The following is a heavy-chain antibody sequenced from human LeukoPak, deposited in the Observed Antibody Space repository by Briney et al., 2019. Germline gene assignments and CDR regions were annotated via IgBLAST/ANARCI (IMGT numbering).Heavy chain of an antibody. V-gene: IGHV3-30*18. CDR1: GFTFSSYG. CDR2: ISYDGSNK. CDR3: AKDRYSSGLYFDY. D-gene: IGHD6-19*01. Sequence: PGGSLRLSCAASGFTFSSYGMHWVRQAPGKGLEWVAVISYDGSNKYYADSVKGRFTISRDNSKNTLYLQMNSQRAEDTAVYYCAKDRYSSGLYFDYWGQGTLVTVSS. J-gene: IGHJ4*02.